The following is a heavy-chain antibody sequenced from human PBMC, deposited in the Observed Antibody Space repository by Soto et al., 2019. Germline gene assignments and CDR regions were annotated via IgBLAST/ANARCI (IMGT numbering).Heavy chain of an antibody. Sequence: PSETLSLTCTVSGASISSYFWSWIRQAPGKGLEWLGYIYDSGSTKYNPSLKSRVTISGDTPKNQFSLKLSSVTAADTAVYYCARPDVLTGSAFDIWGQGTMVTVSS. CDR2: IYDSGST. CDR1: GASISSYF. CDR3: ARPDVLTGSAFDI. D-gene: IGHD3-9*01. J-gene: IGHJ3*02. V-gene: IGHV4-59*01.